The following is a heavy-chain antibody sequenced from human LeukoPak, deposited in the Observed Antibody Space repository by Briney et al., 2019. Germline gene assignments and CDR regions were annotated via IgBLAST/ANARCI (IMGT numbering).Heavy chain of an antibody. V-gene: IGHV1-18*01. CDR1: GYTFTSYG. Sequence: ASVKVSCKASGYTFTSYGISWVRQAPGQGLEWMGWISAYNGNTNYAQKLQGRVTMITDTSTSTVHMELSGLRSEDTAVYYCARDQEGFDYWGQGTLVTVSS. CDR2: ISAYNGNT. J-gene: IGHJ4*02. CDR3: ARDQEGFDY.